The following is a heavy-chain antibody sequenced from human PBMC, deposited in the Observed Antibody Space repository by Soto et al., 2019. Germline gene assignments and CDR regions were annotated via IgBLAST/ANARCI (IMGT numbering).Heavy chain of an antibody. CDR2: ISYDGSNK. Sequence: PGGSLRLSCAASGFTSSSYGMHWVRQAPGKGLEWVAVISYDGSNKYYADSVKGRFTISRDNSKNTLYLQMNSLRAEDTAVYYCAKARRAVVTGYYYYYGMDVWGQGTTVTVSS. D-gene: IGHD6-19*01. V-gene: IGHV3-30*18. CDR3: AKARRAVVTGYYYYYGMDV. J-gene: IGHJ6*02. CDR1: GFTSSSYG.